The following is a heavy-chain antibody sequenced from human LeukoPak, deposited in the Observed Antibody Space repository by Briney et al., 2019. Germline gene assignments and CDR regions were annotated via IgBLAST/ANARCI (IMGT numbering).Heavy chain of an antibody. Sequence: GRSLRLSCAASGFTFDDYAMNWVRQAPGKGLEWVSGISWNSGSIGYADSVKGRFTISRDNAKNSLYLQMNSLRAEDTALYYCAKDGRREQTYYAHYFDYWGQGTLVTVSS. J-gene: IGHJ4*02. D-gene: IGHD1-26*01. V-gene: IGHV3-9*01. CDR1: GFTFDDYA. CDR3: AKDGRREQTYYAHYFDY. CDR2: ISWNSGSI.